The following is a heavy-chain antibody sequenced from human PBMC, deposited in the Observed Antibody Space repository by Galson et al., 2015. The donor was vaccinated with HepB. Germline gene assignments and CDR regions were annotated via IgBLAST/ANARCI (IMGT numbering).Heavy chain of an antibody. CDR1: GGTFSSYG. D-gene: IGHD6-13*01. Sequence: SVKVSCKASGGTFSSYGISGVRQAPGQGLEWMGGIIPTFGIANYAQKFQGRVTITADESTSTAYMELSSLRSEDTAVYYCVRDNMGRIAAAVPNWFDPWGQGTLVTVSS. J-gene: IGHJ5*02. V-gene: IGHV1-69*13. CDR3: VRDNMGRIAAAVPNWFDP. CDR2: IIPTFGIA.